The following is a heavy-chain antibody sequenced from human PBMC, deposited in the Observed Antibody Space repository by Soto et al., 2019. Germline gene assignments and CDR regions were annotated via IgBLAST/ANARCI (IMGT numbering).Heavy chain of an antibody. V-gene: IGHV3-23*01. D-gene: IGHD6-6*01. CDR3: AKDLLSSSSETYNWFDP. CDR1: GFTFSSYA. J-gene: IGHJ5*02. CDR2: ISGSGGST. Sequence: RLSCAASGFTFSSYAMSWVRQAPGKGLEWVSAISGSGGSTYYADSVKGRFTISRDNSKNTLYLQMNSLRAEDTAVYYCAKDLLSSSSETYNWFDPWGQGTLVTVSS.